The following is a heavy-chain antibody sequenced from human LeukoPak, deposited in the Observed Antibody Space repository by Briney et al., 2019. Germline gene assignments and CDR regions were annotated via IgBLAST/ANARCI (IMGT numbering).Heavy chain of an antibody. J-gene: IGHJ4*02. D-gene: IGHD6-13*01. Sequence: GGSLRLSCAASGFTFSSQSMSWVRQAPGQGLEWVSHISSSSSTIYYADSVKGRFTISRDNAKNSLYLQMDSLRDEDTAMYYCASRHSSTWTFDYWGQGTLVTVSS. CDR2: ISSSSSTI. CDR3: ASRHSSTWTFDY. CDR1: GFTFSSQS. V-gene: IGHV3-48*02.